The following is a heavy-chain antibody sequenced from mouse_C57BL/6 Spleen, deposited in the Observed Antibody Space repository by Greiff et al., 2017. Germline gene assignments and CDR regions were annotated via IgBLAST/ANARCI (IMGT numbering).Heavy chain of an antibody. CDR2: IYPGSGST. D-gene: IGHD1-1*01. V-gene: IGHV1-55*01. J-gene: IGHJ2*01. CDR3: ARGGYGSSYGYFDY. Sequence: QVQLQQSGAELVKPGASVKMSCKASGYTFTSYWITWVKQRPGQGLEWIGDIYPGSGSTNYNEKFKSKATLTVDTSSSTAYMQLSSLTSEDSAVYYCARGGYGSSYGYFDYWGQGTTLTVSS. CDR1: GYTFTSYW.